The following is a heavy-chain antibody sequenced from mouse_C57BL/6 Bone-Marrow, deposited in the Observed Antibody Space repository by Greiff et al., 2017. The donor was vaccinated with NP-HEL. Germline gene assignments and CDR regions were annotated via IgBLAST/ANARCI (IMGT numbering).Heavy chain of an antibody. CDR2: IDPENGDT. CDR1: GFNIKDDY. CDR3: TVTTVVDWYFEV. D-gene: IGHD1-1*01. V-gene: IGHV14-4*01. J-gene: IGHJ1*03. Sequence: VQLKESGAELVRPGASVTLSCTASGFNIKDDYMHWVKQRPEQGLEWIGWIDPENGDTEYASKFKGKATITADTSSNTAYLQLSSLTSEDTAVYYGTVTTVVDWYFEVGVTGTTVTVSS.